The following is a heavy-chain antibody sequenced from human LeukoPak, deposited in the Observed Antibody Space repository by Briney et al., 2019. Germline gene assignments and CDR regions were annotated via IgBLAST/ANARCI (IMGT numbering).Heavy chain of an antibody. J-gene: IGHJ5*02. D-gene: IGHD1-26*01. Sequence: ASVKVSCKASGYTFTGYYMHWVRQAPRQGLEWMGWINPNSGDTNYAQKFQGRVSMTSDTSISTAYMDLSGLRSDDTALYYCARGLGWDSGTYLGAWGQGTLVSVSS. CDR3: ARGLGWDSGTYLGA. V-gene: IGHV1-2*02. CDR1: GYTFTGYY. CDR2: INPNSGDT.